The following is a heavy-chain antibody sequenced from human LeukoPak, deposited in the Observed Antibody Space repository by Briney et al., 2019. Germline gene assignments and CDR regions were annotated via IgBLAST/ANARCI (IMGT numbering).Heavy chain of an antibody. CDR2: INSDGSST. V-gene: IGHV3-74*01. CDR3: ARGKTPAVTTPFDY. Sequence: PGGSLRLSCAASGFTFSSYWMSWVRQAPGKGLVWVSRINSDGSSTSYADSVKGRFTISRDNAKNTLYLQMNSLRAEDTAVYYCARGKTPAVTTPFDYWGQGTLVTVSS. D-gene: IGHD4-17*01. J-gene: IGHJ4*02. CDR1: GFTFSSYW.